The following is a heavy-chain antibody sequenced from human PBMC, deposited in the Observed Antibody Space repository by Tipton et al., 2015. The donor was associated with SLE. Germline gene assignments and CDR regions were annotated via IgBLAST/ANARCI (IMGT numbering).Heavy chain of an antibody. V-gene: IGHV1-18*01. CDR2: ISTYNGNT. Sequence: QLVQSGAEVKKPGASVKVSCKASGYTFTTYGITWVRQAPGQGLEWMGWISTYNGNTIYAQKFQGRVTMTTDTSTSTAYMELRSLKSDDTAIYYCARGAPDCSGGGCYSHNWFDPWGQGTLVTVSS. J-gene: IGHJ5*02. CDR1: GYTFTTYG. D-gene: IGHD2-15*01. CDR3: ARGAPDCSGGGCYSHNWFDP.